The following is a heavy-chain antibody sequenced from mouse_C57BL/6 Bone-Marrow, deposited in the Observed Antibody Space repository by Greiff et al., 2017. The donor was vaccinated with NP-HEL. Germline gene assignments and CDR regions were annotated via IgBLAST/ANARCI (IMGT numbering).Heavy chain of an antibody. Sequence: QVHVKQSGAELVKPGASVKLSCKASGYTFTSYWMQWVKQRPGQGLEWIGEIDPSDSYTNYNQKFKGKATLTVDTSSSTAYMQLSSLTSEDSAVYYCARYPFAYWGQGTLVTVSA. CDR3: ARYPFAY. CDR2: IDPSDSYT. CDR1: GYTFTSYW. V-gene: IGHV1-50*01. J-gene: IGHJ3*01.